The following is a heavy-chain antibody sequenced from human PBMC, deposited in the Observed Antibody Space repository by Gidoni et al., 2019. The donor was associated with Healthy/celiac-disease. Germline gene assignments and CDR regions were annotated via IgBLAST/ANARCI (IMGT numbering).Heavy chain of an antibody. D-gene: IGHD4-17*01. Sequence: QLQLQESGPGLVKPSETLSLTCTVSGASISSSSYYWGWIRQPPGKGLEWIGSIYYSGSTYYNPSLKSRVTISVDTSKNQFSLKLSSVTVADTAVYFCARQLVTVTTDFDYWGQGTLVTVSS. CDR2: IYYSGST. V-gene: IGHV4-39*01. CDR3: ARQLVTVTTDFDY. J-gene: IGHJ4*02. CDR1: GASISSSSYY.